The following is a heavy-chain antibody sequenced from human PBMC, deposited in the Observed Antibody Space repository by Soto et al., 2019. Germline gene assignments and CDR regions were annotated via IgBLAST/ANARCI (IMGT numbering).Heavy chain of an antibody. CDR1: EFTFNRHA. J-gene: IGHJ4*02. V-gene: IGHV3-30*04. CDR3: ARVSGHVYATLHGPFDY. CDR2: ISHDGRNR. Sequence: QVQLVESGGGVVQPGRSLRLSCAASEFTFNRHAMHWVRQAPGKGLEWVAVISHDGRNRYYADSVKGRFTISRDNSMNTLDLQMNSLRAEDTAIYFCARVSGHVYATLHGPFDYWGQGTLVTVSS. D-gene: IGHD2-8*01.